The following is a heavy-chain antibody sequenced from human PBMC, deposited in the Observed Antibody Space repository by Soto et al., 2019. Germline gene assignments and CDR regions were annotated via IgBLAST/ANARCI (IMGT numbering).Heavy chain of an antibody. CDR1: GYTLTSYA. Sequence: QVQLRQSGTEVKNPGASVTVACKASGYTLTSYAISWVRQAPGQGFECMGWINPYNGNTNYVQNFQGRITMTADTSPSTVCMALRSLRSDDTAVYFYDRSGSHSGYDYWGKGTLVTVSS. V-gene: IGHV1-18*01. CDR3: DRSGSHSGYDY. D-gene: IGHD5-18*01. J-gene: IGHJ4*02. CDR2: INPYNGNT.